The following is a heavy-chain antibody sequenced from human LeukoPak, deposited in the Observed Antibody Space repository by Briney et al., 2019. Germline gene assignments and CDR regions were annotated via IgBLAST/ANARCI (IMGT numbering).Heavy chain of an antibody. Sequence: SQTLSLTCTVSGGSISSGGYYWSWIRQPPGKGLEWIGYIYYSGSTNYNPSVKSRVTISVDTSKNHFSLNLSSVTAADTAMYYCARRSCPSGVCSLDYWGQGTLVTVSS. CDR1: GGSISSGGYY. D-gene: IGHD2-8*01. CDR2: IYYSGST. V-gene: IGHV4-61*03. CDR3: ARRSCPSGVCSLDY. J-gene: IGHJ4*02.